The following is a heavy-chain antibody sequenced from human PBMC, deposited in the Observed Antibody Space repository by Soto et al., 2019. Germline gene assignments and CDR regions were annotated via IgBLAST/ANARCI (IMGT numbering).Heavy chain of an antibody. Sequence: QVQLVESGGGVVQPGRSLRLSCAASGFTFSSYGMHWVRQAPGKVLAWVAVISYDGSNKYYADSGKGRFTISRDNSKNTLYLQMNSLRAEDTDVYYCAKDYEEGSSDYYGMDVWGQGTTVTVSS. CDR3: AKDYEEGSSDYYGMDV. V-gene: IGHV3-30*18. D-gene: IGHD6-6*01. CDR2: ISYDGSNK. J-gene: IGHJ6*02. CDR1: GFTFSSYG.